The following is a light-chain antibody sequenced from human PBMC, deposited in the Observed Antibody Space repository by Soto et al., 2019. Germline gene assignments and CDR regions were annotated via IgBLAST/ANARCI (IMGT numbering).Light chain of an antibody. CDR1: QGVGSNY. J-gene: IGKJ5*01. CDR3: QQYGTSPGT. V-gene: IGKV3-20*01. CDR2: GAS. Sequence: EIVLTQSPGTLSLSPGERATLSCKASQGVGSNYLAWYQQKPGQAPRPLIYGASSRATGIPDRFSGSGSGADFTLTISRLEPEDCAVYYCQQYGTSPGTFGQGTRLDIK.